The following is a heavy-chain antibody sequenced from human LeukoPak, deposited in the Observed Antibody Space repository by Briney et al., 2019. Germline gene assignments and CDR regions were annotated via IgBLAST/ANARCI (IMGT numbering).Heavy chain of an antibody. D-gene: IGHD2-15*01. V-gene: IGHV3-53*01. CDR1: GFSVSANY. Sequence: SGGSLRLSCVAPGFSVSANYMSWVRQAPEKGLEWVSILYSGGSTYYAHSVKGRFTISRDDSKNTLYLQMNSLRAEDTAVYYCASGGMGARKFYSDPFHYWGQGTLVTVSS. J-gene: IGHJ4*02. CDR3: ASGGMGARKFYSDPFHY. CDR2: LYSGGST.